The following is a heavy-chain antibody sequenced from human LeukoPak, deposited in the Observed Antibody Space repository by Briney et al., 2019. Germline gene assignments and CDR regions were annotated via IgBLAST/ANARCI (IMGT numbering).Heavy chain of an antibody. CDR3: ARVRNSSWYDFDY. CDR2: ISSTGGNR. J-gene: IGHJ4*02. CDR1: EFTFSDFA. Sequence: PGGSLRLSYAASEFTFSDFAMSWVRQAPGKGLQWVATISSTGGNRYYTNSVRGRFTISRNTSKSTLYLQMNSLRAEDTAIYYCARVRNSSWYDFDYWGRGILVTVSS. D-gene: IGHD6-13*01. V-gene: IGHV3-23*05.